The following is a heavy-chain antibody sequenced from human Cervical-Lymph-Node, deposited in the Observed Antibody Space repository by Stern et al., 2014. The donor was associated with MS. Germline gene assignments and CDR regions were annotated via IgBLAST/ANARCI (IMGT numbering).Heavy chain of an antibody. J-gene: IGHJ4*02. D-gene: IGHD3-22*01. V-gene: IGHV1-2*06. CDR2: INPNSGGT. CDR3: ARQWPVDYYDSSGFDYFDY. Sequence: DQLVESGAEVKKPGASVKVSCKASGYTFTGYYMHWVRQAPGQGLEWMGRINPNSGGTNYAQKFQGRVTMTGDSSISTAYMELTRLTSDDTALYYCARQWPVDYYDSSGFDYFDYWGQGTLVTVSS. CDR1: GYTFTGYY.